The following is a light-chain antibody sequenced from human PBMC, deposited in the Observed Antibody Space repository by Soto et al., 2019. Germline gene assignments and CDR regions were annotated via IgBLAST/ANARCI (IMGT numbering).Light chain of an antibody. V-gene: IGLV2-23*02. CDR2: EVS. CDR1: SSDVGSYNL. CDR3: CSYAGSSTYVL. Sequence: QSALTQPASLSGSPGQSITISCTGTSSDVGSYNLVSWYQQHPGKAPKLMIYEVSKRPSGVSNRVSGAKSVNTASLTISGLQAEDEADYYCCSYAGSSTYVLFCGVTKLTVL. J-gene: IGLJ2*01.